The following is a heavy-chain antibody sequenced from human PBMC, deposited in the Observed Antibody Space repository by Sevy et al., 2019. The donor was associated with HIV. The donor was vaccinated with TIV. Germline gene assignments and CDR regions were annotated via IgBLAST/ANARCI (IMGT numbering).Heavy chain of an antibody. CDR3: ASLALGYYYYYYMDV. V-gene: IGHV3-7*03. J-gene: IGHJ6*03. D-gene: IGHD7-27*01. Sequence: GGSLRLSCAASGFTFSSYWMSWVCQAPGKGLEWVANIKQDGSEKYYVDSVKGRFTISRDNAKNSLYLQMNSLRAEDTAVYYCASLALGYYYYYYMDVWGKGTTVTVSS. CDR2: IKQDGSEK. CDR1: GFTFSSYW.